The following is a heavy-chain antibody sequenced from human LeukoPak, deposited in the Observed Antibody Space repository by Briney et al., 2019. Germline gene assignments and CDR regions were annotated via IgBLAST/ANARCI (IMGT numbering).Heavy chain of an antibody. CDR1: GFTFNYYA. D-gene: IGHD3-16*02. Sequence: GGSLRLSCAASGFTFNYYAMSWVRQAPGKGLEWVSGISDNEGSTYYRDSVKGRFTISRDNTKNTVYLQLNNLRADDTAVYFCARHDGFIPYWGQGTLVIVSS. CDR3: ARHDGFIPY. CDR2: ISDNEGST. V-gene: IGHV3-23*01. J-gene: IGHJ4*02.